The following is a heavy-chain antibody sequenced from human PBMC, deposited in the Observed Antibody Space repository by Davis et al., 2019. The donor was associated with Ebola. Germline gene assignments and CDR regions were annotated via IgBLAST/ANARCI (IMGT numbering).Heavy chain of an antibody. Sequence: AASVKVSCNASGYTFTGYYMHWVRQAPGQGLEWMGWINPNSGGTNYAQKFQGWVTMTRDTSISTAYMELSRLRSDDTAVYYCARSPEGDYGDYVSHFDYWGQGTLVTVSS. J-gene: IGHJ4*02. V-gene: IGHV1-2*04. CDR3: ARSPEGDYGDYVSHFDY. D-gene: IGHD4-17*01. CDR1: GYTFTGYY. CDR2: INPNSGGT.